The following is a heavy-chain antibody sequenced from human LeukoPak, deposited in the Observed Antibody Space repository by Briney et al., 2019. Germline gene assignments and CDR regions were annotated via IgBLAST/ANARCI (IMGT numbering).Heavy chain of an antibody. J-gene: IGHJ4*02. D-gene: IGHD6-13*01. V-gene: IGHV3-23*01. CDR2: ISGSGGST. CDR1: GFTFSSYA. Sequence: GGSLRLSCAASGFTFSSYAMSWVRQAPGKGLEWVSAISGSGGSTYYADSVKGRFTISRGNSKNTLYLQMNSLRAEDTAVYYCARDFTAAAGDRFRVVGDYWGQGTLVTVSS. CDR3: ARDFTAAAGDRFRVVGDY.